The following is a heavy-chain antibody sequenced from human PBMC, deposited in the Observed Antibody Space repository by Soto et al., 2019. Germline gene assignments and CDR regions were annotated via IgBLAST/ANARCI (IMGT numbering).Heavy chain of an antibody. Sequence: QVQLVQSGAEVKKPGASVKVSCKASGYTFTSYAMHWVRQAPGQRLEWMGWINAGNGNTKYSQKFQGRVTITRDTSASTAYMELGSLRSEDTAVYYWARDWGRSSWYYYWGQGTLVTVSS. CDR2: INAGNGNT. J-gene: IGHJ4*02. D-gene: IGHD6-13*01. V-gene: IGHV1-3*01. CDR3: ARDWGRSSWYYY. CDR1: GYTFTSYA.